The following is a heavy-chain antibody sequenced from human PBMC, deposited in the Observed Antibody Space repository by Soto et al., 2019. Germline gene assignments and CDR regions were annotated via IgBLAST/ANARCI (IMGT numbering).Heavy chain of an antibody. V-gene: IGHV3-23*01. CDR3: AKPAIGWFSAFDI. D-gene: IGHD6-19*01. Sequence: EVQLLESGGGLVQPGGSLRLSCAASGFTFSSYAMSWVRQAPGKGLEWVSAISGSGGTTYYADSVKGRFTFARDNYKNSLYLQMNSLSAEATAVYYGAKPAIGWFSAFDIWGQGTMVTVSS. CDR2: ISGSGGTT. J-gene: IGHJ3*02. CDR1: GFTFSSYA.